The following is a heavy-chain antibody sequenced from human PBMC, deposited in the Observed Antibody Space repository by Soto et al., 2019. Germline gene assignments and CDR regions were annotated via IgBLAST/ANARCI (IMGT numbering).Heavy chain of an antibody. CDR2: INSDGSST. V-gene: IGHV3-74*01. CDR1: GFTFSNSW. Sequence: GGSLRLSCAASGFTFSNSWMHWVRQAPGKGLVWVSRINSDGSSTSYADSAKGRFTISRDNAKNTLYLQMNSLRAEDTAVYYCASGLVEYSSSWYDYWGQGTLVTVSS. J-gene: IGHJ4*02. D-gene: IGHD6-13*01. CDR3: ASGLVEYSSSWYDY.